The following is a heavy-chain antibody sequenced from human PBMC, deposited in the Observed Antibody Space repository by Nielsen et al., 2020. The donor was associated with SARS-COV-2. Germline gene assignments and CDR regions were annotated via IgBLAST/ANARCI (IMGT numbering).Heavy chain of an antibody. D-gene: IGHD1-26*01. CDR1: GFTFSSYA. CDR3: TTDWIVGATTYDY. J-gene: IGHJ4*02. CDR2: IKSKTDGGTT. V-gene: IGHV3-15*01. Sequence: GESLKISCAASGFTFSSYAMSWVRQAPGKGLEWVGRIKSKTDGGTTDYAAPVKGRFTISRDDSKNTLYLQMNSLKTEDTAVYYCTTDWIVGATTYDYWGQGTLVTVSS.